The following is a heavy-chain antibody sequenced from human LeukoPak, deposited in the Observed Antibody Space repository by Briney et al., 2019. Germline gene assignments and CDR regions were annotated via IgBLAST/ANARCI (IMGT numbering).Heavy chain of an antibody. D-gene: IGHD2-21*02. CDR3: ARLHCGGDCYPDY. J-gene: IGHJ4*02. CDR2: IYYSGST. Sequence: KASETLSLTCTVSGGSISSYYWSWIRQPPGKGLEWIGYIYYSGSTNYNPSLKSRVTISVDTSKNQFSLKLSSVTAADTAVYYCARLHCGGDCYPDYWGQGTLVTVSS. CDR1: GGSISSYY. V-gene: IGHV4-59*01.